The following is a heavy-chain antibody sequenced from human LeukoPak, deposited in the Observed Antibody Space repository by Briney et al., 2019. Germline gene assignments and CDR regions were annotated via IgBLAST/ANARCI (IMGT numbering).Heavy chain of an antibody. J-gene: IGHJ6*02. Sequence: SETLSLTCTVSVDSTSSYYWSWIRQPPGKGLEWIGYISYSGRTRYSTSLKSRVTISVDTSKNQFSLKLSSVTAADTAVYYCAKHPIIAVAGEDYYYGMDVWGQGTTVTVSS. CDR2: ISYSGRT. V-gene: IGHV4-59*08. D-gene: IGHD6-19*01. CDR3: AKHPIIAVAGEDYYYGMDV. CDR1: VDSTSSYY.